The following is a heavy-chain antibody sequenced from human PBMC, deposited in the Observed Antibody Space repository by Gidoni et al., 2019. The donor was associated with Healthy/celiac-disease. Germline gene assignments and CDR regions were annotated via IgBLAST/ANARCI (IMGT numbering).Heavy chain of an antibody. V-gene: IGHV4-34*01. CDR1: GGSFSGYY. CDR2: INHSGST. D-gene: IGHD4-17*01. Sequence: QVQLQQWGAGLLKPSETLSLTCAVYGGSFSGYYWSWIRQPPGKGLEWIGEINHSGSTNYNPSLKSRVTISVDTSKNQFSLKLSSVTAADTAVYYCARGDGDYGGGYYFDYWGQGTLVTVSS. J-gene: IGHJ4*02. CDR3: ARGDGDYGGGYYFDY.